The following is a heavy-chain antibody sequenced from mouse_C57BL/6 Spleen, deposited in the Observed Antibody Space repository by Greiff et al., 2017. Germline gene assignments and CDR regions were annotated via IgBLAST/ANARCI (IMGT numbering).Heavy chain of an antibody. CDR1: GYTFTSYW. CDR2: IYPGSGST. J-gene: IGHJ4*01. D-gene: IGHD1-1*02. CDR3: ERMWFYAMDY. V-gene: IGHV1-55*01. Sequence: QVQLQQPGAELVKPGASVKMSCKASGYTFTSYWITWVKQRPGQGLEWIGDIYPGSGSTTYNEKFKSKATLTVDTSSSTAYMQLSSLTSEDSAFYYCERMWFYAMDYWGQGTSVTVSS.